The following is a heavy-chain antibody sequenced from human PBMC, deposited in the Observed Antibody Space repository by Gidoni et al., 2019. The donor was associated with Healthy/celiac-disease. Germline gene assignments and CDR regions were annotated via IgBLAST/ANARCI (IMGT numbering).Heavy chain of an antibody. CDR3: ARDSPGYGGYDT. Sequence: EVQLVASGGGLVQPGGSLRLSCAASGFPFSNYWISWVRQAPRKGLEWVANIKEDGSAKYYVDSVRGRFTISRDNAKNSLYLQMNSLRGEDTAVYYCARDSPGYGGYDTWGQGTMVTVSS. CDR2: IKEDGSAK. CDR1: GFPFSNYW. J-gene: IGHJ3*02. V-gene: IGHV3-7*01. D-gene: IGHD3-16*01.